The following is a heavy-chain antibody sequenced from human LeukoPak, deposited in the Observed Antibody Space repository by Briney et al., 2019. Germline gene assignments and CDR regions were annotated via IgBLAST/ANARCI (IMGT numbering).Heavy chain of an antibody. Sequence: GRSLRLSCAASGFTFSSYAMHWVRQAPGKGLEWVAVISYDGSNKYYADSVKGRFIISRDNAKNTLFLQMNSLRAEDTAIYYCARGGADIVVLSTYFQCWGQGTLVIVSS. CDR2: ISYDGSNK. J-gene: IGHJ1*01. D-gene: IGHD2-2*01. V-gene: IGHV3-30-3*01. CDR1: GFTFSSYA. CDR3: ARGGADIVVLSTYFQC.